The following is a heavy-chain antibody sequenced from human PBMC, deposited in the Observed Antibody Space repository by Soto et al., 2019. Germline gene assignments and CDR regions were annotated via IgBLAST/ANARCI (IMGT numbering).Heavy chain of an antibody. CDR2: ISYDGSNK. CDR3: AKRIAAADFGNWFDP. D-gene: IGHD6-13*01. J-gene: IGHJ5*02. Sequence: GGSLRLSCASSGFTFSRYGMHWFRQAAGKGLEWVAVISYDGSNKYYADSVKGRFTISRDNSKNTLYLQMNSLRAEDTAVYYCAKRIAAADFGNWFDPWGQGTLVTVSS. CDR1: GFTFSRYG. V-gene: IGHV3-30*18.